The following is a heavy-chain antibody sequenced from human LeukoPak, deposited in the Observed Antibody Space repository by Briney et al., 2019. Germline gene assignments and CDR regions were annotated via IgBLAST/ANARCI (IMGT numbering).Heavy chain of an antibody. V-gene: IGHV3-43*01. D-gene: IGHD1-26*01. CDR1: GFTFDDYT. Sequence: PGGSLRLSCAASGFTFDDYTMHWVRQAPRKGLEWVSLISWDGGSTYYADSVKGRFTISRDNSKNSLYLQMNSLRTEDTALYYCAKDIRVGATLGGFDYWGQGTLVTVSS. J-gene: IGHJ4*02. CDR3: AKDIRVGATLGGFDY. CDR2: ISWDGGST.